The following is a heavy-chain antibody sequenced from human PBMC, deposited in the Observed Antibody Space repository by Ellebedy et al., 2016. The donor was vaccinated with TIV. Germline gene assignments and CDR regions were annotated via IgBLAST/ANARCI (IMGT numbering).Heavy chain of an antibody. Sequence: MPSETLSLTCAVYGGSFSGYYWTWIRQPPGMGLEWIGEINHSRTTNYNPSLKSRVTMSVDTSKNQVYLKLTSVTAADTAVYYCARPRAVGGSYGMDVWGQGTTVTVSS. CDR1: GGSFSGYY. CDR3: ARPRAVGGSYGMDV. CDR2: INHSRTT. D-gene: IGHD6-19*01. J-gene: IGHJ6*02. V-gene: IGHV4-34*01.